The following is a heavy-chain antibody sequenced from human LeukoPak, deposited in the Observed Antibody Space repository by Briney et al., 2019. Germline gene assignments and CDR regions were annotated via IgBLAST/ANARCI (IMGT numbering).Heavy chain of an antibody. V-gene: IGHV4-59*08. CDR2: IYYSGST. Sequence: SETLSLTCTVSGGSISSYYWSWIRQPPGKGLEWIGYIYYSGSTNYNPSLKSRVTISVDTSKNQFSPKLSSVTAADTAVYYCARATVQWNIAAASDPWGQGTLVTVSS. J-gene: IGHJ5*02. CDR3: ARATVQWNIAAASDP. CDR1: GGSISSYY. D-gene: IGHD6-13*01.